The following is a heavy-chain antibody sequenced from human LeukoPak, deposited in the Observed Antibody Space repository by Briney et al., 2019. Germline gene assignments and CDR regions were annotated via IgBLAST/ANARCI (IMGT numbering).Heavy chain of an antibody. J-gene: IGHJ6*03. CDR3: ARTTVGAHYYYYYMDV. Sequence: SETLSLTCTLSGGSISTYYWNWIRQPPGKGLEWIGYIYHSGSTNYNPSLKSRVTISVDTSKNQFSLKLSSVTAADTAVYYCARTTVGAHYYYYYMDVWGKGTTVTVSS. D-gene: IGHD1-26*01. V-gene: IGHV4-59*01. CDR1: GGSISTYY. CDR2: IYHSGST.